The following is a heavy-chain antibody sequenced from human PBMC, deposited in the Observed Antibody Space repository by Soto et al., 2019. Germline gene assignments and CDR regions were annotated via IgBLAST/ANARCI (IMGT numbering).Heavy chain of an antibody. D-gene: IGHD6-13*01. CDR3: ARAPPPGYSSSWYLSNWFDP. CDR2: ISSSSSYI. J-gene: IGHJ5*02. CDR1: GFTFSSYS. Sequence: LRLSCAASGFTFSSYSMNWVRQAPGKGLEWVSSISSSSSYIYYADSVKGRFTISRDNAKNSLYLQMNSLRAEDTAVYYCARAPPPGYSSSWYLSNWFDPWGQGTLVTVSS. V-gene: IGHV3-21*01.